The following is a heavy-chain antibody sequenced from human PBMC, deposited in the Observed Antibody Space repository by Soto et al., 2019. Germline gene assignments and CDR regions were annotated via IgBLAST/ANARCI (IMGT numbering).Heavy chain of an antibody. Sequence: GGSLRLSCATSGFTFSDHYMDWVRQAPGKGLEWVGRIRNKANSYTTEYAASVKGRFTISRDDSKNSLYLQLNSLKTEDTAVYYCAKIGDSNSYYFNYWGQGTPVTVSS. CDR1: GFTFSDHY. CDR2: IRNKANSYTT. V-gene: IGHV3-72*01. CDR3: AKIGDSNSYYFNY. J-gene: IGHJ4*02. D-gene: IGHD2-21*02.